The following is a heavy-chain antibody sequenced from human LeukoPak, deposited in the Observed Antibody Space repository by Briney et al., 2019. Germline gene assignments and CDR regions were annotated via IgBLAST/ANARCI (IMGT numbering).Heavy chain of an antibody. J-gene: IGHJ4*02. CDR1: GYTFTSYY. D-gene: IGHD1-26*01. V-gene: IGHV1-46*01. Sequence: ASVKVSCKASGYTFTSYYMHWVRQAPGQGLEWMGIINPSGGSTSYAQKFQGRVTMTRDTSTSTVYMELSSLRSEDTAVYYCARDLSVVVGATIRSDGFDHWGQGTLVTVSS. CDR3: ARDLSVVVGATIRSDGFDH. CDR2: INPSGGST.